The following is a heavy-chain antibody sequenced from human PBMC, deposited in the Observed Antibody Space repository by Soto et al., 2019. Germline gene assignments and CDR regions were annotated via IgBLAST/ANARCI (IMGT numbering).Heavy chain of an antibody. CDR1: GGSIGSYY. J-gene: IGHJ4*02. CDR3: ARGGWRQIDY. D-gene: IGHD3-3*01. Sequence: PSETLSLTCSVSGGSIGSYYWSWIRQPPGKGLEWIGCLYYSGSTNYNPSLKSRVTISVDTSKSQFSLKLSSVTAADTAVYYCARGGWRQIDYWGQGTLVTVS. CDR2: LYYSGST. V-gene: IGHV4-59*08.